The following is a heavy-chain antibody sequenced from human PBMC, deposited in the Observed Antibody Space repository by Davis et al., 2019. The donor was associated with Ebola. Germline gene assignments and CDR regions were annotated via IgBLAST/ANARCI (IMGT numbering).Heavy chain of an antibody. J-gene: IGHJ2*01. Sequence: GSLRLSCAASGFTFSSYWMSWIRQPPGKGLEWIGYIYYSGSTNYNPSLKSRVTISVDTSKNQFSLKLSSVTAADTAVYYCARPGDNWYFDLWGRGTLVTVSS. D-gene: IGHD7-27*01. CDR1: GFTFSSYW. CDR2: IYYSGST. V-gene: IGHV4-59*08. CDR3: ARPGDNWYFDL.